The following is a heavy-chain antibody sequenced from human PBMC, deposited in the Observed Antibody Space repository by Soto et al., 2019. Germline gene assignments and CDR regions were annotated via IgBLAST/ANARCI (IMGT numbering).Heavy chain of an antibody. Sequence: SETLSLTCTVSGGSISSGDYYWSWTRQPPGKGLECIGFISKSGSTYYKPSLKSRVTISVDTSKNQFSLKLSSVTAADTAVYYCARVNGDWFDPWGQGTLVTISS. CDR2: ISKSGST. CDR1: GGSISSGDYY. V-gene: IGHV4-30-4*01. J-gene: IGHJ5*02. CDR3: ARVNGDWFDP.